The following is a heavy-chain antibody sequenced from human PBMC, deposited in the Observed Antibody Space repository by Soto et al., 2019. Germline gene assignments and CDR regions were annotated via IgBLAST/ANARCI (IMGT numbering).Heavy chain of an antibody. V-gene: IGHV1-3*01. D-gene: IGHD3-22*01. Sequence: QIQLMRSGAEVKKPGASVRVSCKASGYPFTSYGIHWWRQAPGQGLDWTGWINAGNGNTKYSEKFQGRVTITRDTSASTAYLELSSLRSEDTAVYYCARDPNDSSAYYHHYYYGMDVWGQGTTVTVSS. CDR3: ARDPNDSSAYYHHYYYGMDV. CDR1: GYPFTSYG. CDR2: INAGNGNT. J-gene: IGHJ6*02.